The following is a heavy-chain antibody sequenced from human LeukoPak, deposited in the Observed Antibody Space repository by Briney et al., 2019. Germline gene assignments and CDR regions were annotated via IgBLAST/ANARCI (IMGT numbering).Heavy chain of an antibody. CDR2: XXGRXGIT. V-gene: IGHV3-23*01. J-gene: IGHJ4*02. Sequence: VSXXXGRXGITYYADSVKGRFTISRDNSKNTLYLQMNSLRAEDTAVYYCAKGNRLVDFWSGYFRYYFDYWGQGTLVTVSS. CDR3: AKGNRLVDFWSGYFRYYFDY. D-gene: IGHD3-3*01.